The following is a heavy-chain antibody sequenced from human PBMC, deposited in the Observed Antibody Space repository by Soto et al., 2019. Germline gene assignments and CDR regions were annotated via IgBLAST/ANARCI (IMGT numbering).Heavy chain of an antibody. D-gene: IGHD3-3*01. CDR1: GYTFTGYY. CDR2: INPNSGGT. Sequence: GASVRVSCKASGYTFTGYYMHWVGQAPVRGLEWMGCINPNSGGTKYAQKFQGRVTMTRDTSISTAYMELSRLRSDDTAVYYCAGGLFGVVNDHYYCYGMDVWAQGTTVTLSS. V-gene: IGHV1-2*02. CDR3: AGGLFGVVNDHYYCYGMDV. J-gene: IGHJ6*02.